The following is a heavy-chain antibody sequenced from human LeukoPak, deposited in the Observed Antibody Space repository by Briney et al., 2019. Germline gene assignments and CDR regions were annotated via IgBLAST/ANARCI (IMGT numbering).Heavy chain of an antibody. J-gene: IGHJ4*02. CDR1: GFTFSSYE. Sequence: PGGPLRLSCAASGFTFSSYEMNWVRQAPGKGLEWVSYISSSGSTIYNADSVKGRFTISRDNAKNSLYLQMNSLRAEDTAVYYCASRYSGSYNVWGQGTLVTVSS. D-gene: IGHD1-26*01. V-gene: IGHV3-48*03. CDR3: ASRYSGSYNV. CDR2: ISSSGSTI.